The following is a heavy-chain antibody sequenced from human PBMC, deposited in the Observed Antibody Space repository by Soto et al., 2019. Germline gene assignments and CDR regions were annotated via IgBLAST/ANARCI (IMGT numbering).Heavy chain of an antibody. CDR1: GFTFSSYA. Sequence: EVQLLESGGGLVQPGGSLRLSCAASGFTFSSYAMSWVRQAPGKGLEWVSAISGRGGSTYYAHSVKGRFPISRDNSKNTLYLHMNNEPAHATAVYYCAKETPPTYYYDSSGTWGQYNWFDPWGQGTLVTVSS. J-gene: IGHJ5*02. V-gene: IGHV3-23*01. CDR3: AKETPPTYYYDSSGTWGQYNWFDP. CDR2: ISGRGGST. D-gene: IGHD3-22*01.